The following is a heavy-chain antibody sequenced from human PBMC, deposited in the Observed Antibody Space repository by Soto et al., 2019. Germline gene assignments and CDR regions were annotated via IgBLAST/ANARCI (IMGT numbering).Heavy chain of an antibody. D-gene: IGHD1-26*01. J-gene: IGHJ4*02. CDR2: IYTSGST. CDR1: GGSIRSYY. CDR3: AREFKFPRCELLRYFDY. Sequence: QVQLQESGPGLVKPSETLSLTCTVSGGSIRSYYWCWIRQPAGKGLEWIGRIYTSGSTNYNPSLNSRVNMSVYTSKRQSYLKLSSVTAAYTAVYYCAREFKFPRCELLRYFDYWGQGTLVTVSS. V-gene: IGHV4-4*07.